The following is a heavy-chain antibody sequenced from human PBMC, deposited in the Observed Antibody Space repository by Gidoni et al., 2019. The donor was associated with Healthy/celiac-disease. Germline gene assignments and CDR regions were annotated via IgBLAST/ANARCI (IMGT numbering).Heavy chain of an antibody. J-gene: IGHJ5*02. CDR2: IYYSGST. V-gene: IGHV4-59*08. CDR1: GGSISRYY. D-gene: IGHD6-19*01. CDR3: ARSKGRIAVAGTLGWWFDP. Sequence: QVQLQESGPGLVTPSETLSLTCTVSGGSISRYYCSWIRQPPGKGLEWSGYIYYSGSTNCNPSRTSRVTISVDTSKNQFALKLSSVTAADTAVYYCARSKGRIAVAGTLGWWFDPWGQGTLVTVSS.